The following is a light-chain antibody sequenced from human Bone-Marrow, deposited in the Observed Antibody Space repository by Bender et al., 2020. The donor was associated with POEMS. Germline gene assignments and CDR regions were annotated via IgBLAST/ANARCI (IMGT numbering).Light chain of an antibody. J-gene: IGLJ3*02. V-gene: IGLV4-69*01. CDR3: QMWGPWV. CDR1: SGHTSYA. CDR2: SNGDGSH. Sequence: QLVLTQSPSASASLGSAFTFTCTLSSGHTSYAIAWHQQQPEQGPRFLVKSNGDGSHIKGVGIPDRFSGSGSGSGRYLTIANLLSEDRADYYCQMWGPWVFGGGTKLTVL.